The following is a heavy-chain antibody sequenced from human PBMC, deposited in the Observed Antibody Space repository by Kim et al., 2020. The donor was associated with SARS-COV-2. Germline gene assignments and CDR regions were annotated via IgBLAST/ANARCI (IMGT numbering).Heavy chain of an antibody. Sequence: SETLSLTCAVYGGSFSGYYWSWIRQPPGKGLEWIGEINHSGSTNYNPSPKSRVTISVDTSKNQFSLKLSSVTAADTAVYYCARVRMARVYSSNRGYFDLWGHGTLVTVSS. CDR2: INHSGST. CDR3: ARVRMARVYSSNRGYFDL. D-gene: IGHD6-13*01. J-gene: IGHJ2*01. V-gene: IGHV4-34*01. CDR1: GGSFSGYY.